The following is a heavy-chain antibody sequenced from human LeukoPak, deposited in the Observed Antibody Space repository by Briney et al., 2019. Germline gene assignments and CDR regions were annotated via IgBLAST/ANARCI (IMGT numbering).Heavy chain of an antibody. Sequence: PSETLSLTCTVSGYSISSGYYWGWIRQPPGKGLEWIGSIYHSGSTYYNPSLKSRVTISVDTSKNQFSLKLSSVTAADTAVYYCARDVLVSYGDYVRFDYWGQGTLVTVSS. J-gene: IGHJ4*02. CDR3: ARDVLVSYGDYVRFDY. D-gene: IGHD4-17*01. CDR2: IYHSGST. V-gene: IGHV4-38-2*02. CDR1: GYSISSGYY.